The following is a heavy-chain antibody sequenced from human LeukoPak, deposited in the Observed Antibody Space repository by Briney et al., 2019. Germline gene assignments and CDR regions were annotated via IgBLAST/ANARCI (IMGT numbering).Heavy chain of an antibody. CDR3: ARDGATLTAAGTRVPQIFFDY. V-gene: IGHV4-39*07. Sequence: PSETLSLTCTVSGGSISSSSYYWGWIRQPPGKGLEWIGSIYYSGSTYYNPSLKSRVTISVDTSKNQFSLKLSSVPAADTAVYYCARDGATLTAAGTRVPQIFFDYWGQGTLVTVSS. CDR1: GGSISSSSYY. CDR2: IYYSGST. J-gene: IGHJ4*02. D-gene: IGHD6-13*01.